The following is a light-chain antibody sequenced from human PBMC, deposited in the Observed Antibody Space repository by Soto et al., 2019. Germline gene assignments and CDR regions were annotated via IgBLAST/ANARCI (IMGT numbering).Light chain of an antibody. CDR2: DTS. CDR1: QSTSNY. V-gene: IGKV3-20*01. J-gene: IGKJ1*01. CDR3: QHYVSSRT. Sequence: EIVLTQSPGTLSLSPGERATLSCRASQSTSNYLAWYQQKPGQAPRLVIYDTSSRATGIPDRFSGSGSGTEFTLTISRLEPEDFAVYYCQHYVSSRTFGQGTKVEIK.